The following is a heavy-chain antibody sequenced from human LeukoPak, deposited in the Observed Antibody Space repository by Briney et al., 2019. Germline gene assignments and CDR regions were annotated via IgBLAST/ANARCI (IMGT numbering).Heavy chain of an antibody. CDR3: ARSERITMILGGAFDI. V-gene: IGHV4-59*08. CDR2: IYYSGST. D-gene: IGHD3-22*01. CDR1: SGSICSYH. Sequence: SETLSLTCTVSSGSICSYHWSWIRQPPGKGLEWIGYIYYSGSTNYSPSLKSRVTISVDTSKNQFSLKLSSVTASDTAMYYCARSERITMILGGAFDIWGLGTMVTVSS. J-gene: IGHJ3*02.